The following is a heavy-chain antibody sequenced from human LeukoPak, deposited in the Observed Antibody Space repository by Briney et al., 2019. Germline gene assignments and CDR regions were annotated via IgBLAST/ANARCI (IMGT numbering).Heavy chain of an antibody. J-gene: IGHJ6*03. D-gene: IGHD3-10*01. V-gene: IGHV4-59*01. CDR3: ARTTTVRGTYYMDV. Sequence: SETLSLTCTVSGGSISSYYWSWIRQPPGKGLEWIGYIYYSGSTNHNPSLKSRVTISVDTSKNRFSLKLRSVTAADTAVYYCARTTTVRGTYYMDVWGKGTTVTVSS. CDR2: IYYSGST. CDR1: GGSISSYY.